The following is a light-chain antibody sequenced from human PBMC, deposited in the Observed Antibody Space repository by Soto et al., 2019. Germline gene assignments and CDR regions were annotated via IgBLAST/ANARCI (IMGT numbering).Light chain of an antibody. Sequence: QSALTQPASVSGSPGQSINISCNGTSSDVGGYNYVSWYQQHPGKAPKLMIYEVSNRPSGVSNRFSGSKSGNTASLTISGLQAEDEADYYCSSYTSSSTAVFGTGPKVTVL. V-gene: IGLV2-14*01. CDR1: SSDVGGYNY. CDR3: SSYTSSSTAV. J-gene: IGLJ1*01. CDR2: EVS.